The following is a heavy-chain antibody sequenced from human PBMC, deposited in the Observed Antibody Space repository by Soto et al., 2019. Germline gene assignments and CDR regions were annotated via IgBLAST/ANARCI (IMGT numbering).Heavy chain of an antibody. CDR1: GFTFSSYA. Sequence: GGSLRLSCAASGFTFSSYAMSWVRQAPGKGLEWVSAISGSGVSTYYADSVKGRFTISRDNSKNPLYLQMNSLSAEDTAVYYCAKSPGMYYYDSSGYYHYDYWGQATLVTVSS. V-gene: IGHV3-23*01. CDR2: ISGSGVST. J-gene: IGHJ4*02. D-gene: IGHD3-22*01. CDR3: AKSPGMYYYDSSGYYHYDY.